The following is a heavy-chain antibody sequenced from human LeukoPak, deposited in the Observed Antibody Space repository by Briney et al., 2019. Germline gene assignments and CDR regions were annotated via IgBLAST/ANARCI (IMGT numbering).Heavy chain of an antibody. CDR3: AREGDYPTGNWFDP. Sequence: EASVKVSCKASGYTFTSYDFNWLRQALGQGLEWMGWISAYNGNTNYAQKLQGRVTMTTDTSTSTAYMELRSLRSDDTAVYYCAREGDYPTGNWFDPWGQGTLVTVSS. D-gene: IGHD2-21*01. CDR2: ISAYNGNT. V-gene: IGHV1-18*01. J-gene: IGHJ5*02. CDR1: GYTFTSYD.